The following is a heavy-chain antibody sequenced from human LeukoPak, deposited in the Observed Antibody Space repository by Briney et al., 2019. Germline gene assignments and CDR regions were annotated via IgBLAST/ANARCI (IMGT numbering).Heavy chain of an antibody. CDR2: SSAYNGNT. CDR1: GYTFTSFG. CDR3: TRDLGVDTTMIFFDY. V-gene: IGHV1-18*01. D-gene: IGHD5-18*01. J-gene: IGHJ4*02. Sequence: ASVKVSCKASGYTFTSFGISWVRQAPGQGLEWMGWSSAYNGNTNYAQKFQGRVTMTTDTSPSTAYMEVRSLRSDDTAVYYCTRDLGVDTTMIFFDYWGQGSLVTVSS.